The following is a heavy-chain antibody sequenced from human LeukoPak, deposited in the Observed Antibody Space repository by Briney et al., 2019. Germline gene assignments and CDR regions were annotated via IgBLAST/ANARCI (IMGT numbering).Heavy chain of an antibody. CDR3: AKRILDN. V-gene: IGHV3-64*01. J-gene: IGHJ4*02. CDR2: ISTNGGST. CDR1: RFAFSGFV. Sequence: GGSLRLSCAASRFAFSGFVRHWVRQAPGKGLEYLAGISTNGGSTYYANSVKGRFTISRYNCKNTLYLQMNSLRAEDTAVYYCAKRILDNWGQGTLVTVSS. D-gene: IGHD2/OR15-2a*01.